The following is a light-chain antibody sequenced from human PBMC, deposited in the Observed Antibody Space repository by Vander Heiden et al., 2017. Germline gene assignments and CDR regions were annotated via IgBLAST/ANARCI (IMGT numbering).Light chain of an antibody. Sequence: QSALTQPAPVSGSPGQSITISCTGTSSDVGGYNYVSWYQQHPGKAPKLMIYDVSNRPSGVSNRFSGSKSGNTASLTISGLQAEDEADYYCSSYTSSSTDVVFGGGTKLTVL. CDR1: SSDVGGYNY. V-gene: IGLV2-14*03. J-gene: IGLJ2*01. CDR2: DVS. CDR3: SSYTSSSTDVV.